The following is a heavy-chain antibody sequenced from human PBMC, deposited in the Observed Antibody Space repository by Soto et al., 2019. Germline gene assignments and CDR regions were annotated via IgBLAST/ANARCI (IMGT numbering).Heavy chain of an antibody. CDR3: ARGPGYAPH. V-gene: IGHV1-18*04. CDR2: ISGYNGNT. J-gene: IGHJ4*02. Sequence: ASVKVSCKASGYTFTSYGVSWVRQAPGQGLERMGWISGYNGNTKYAQNFQGRVTLTTDTSTSTAYMELRSLRSDDTAVYYCARGPGYAPHWGQGTLVTVSS. D-gene: IGHD2-2*01. CDR1: GYTFTSYG.